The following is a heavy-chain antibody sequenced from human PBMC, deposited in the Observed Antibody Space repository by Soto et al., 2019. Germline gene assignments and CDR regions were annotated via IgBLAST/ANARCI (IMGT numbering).Heavy chain of an antibody. CDR3: AGMFYYDSSGFQARDSWFDP. D-gene: IGHD3-22*01. V-gene: IGHV4-34*01. J-gene: IGHJ5*02. CDR2: INHSGST. Sequence: PSETLSLTCAVYGGSFSGYYWSWIRQPPGKGLEWIGEINHSGSTNYNPSLKSRVTISVDTSKNQFSLKLSSVTAADKAVYYFAGMFYYDSSGFQARDSWFDPWGQGTLVTVSS. CDR1: GGSFSGYY.